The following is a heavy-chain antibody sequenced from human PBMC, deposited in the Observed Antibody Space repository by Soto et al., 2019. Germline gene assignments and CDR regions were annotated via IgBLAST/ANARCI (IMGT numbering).Heavy chain of an antibody. J-gene: IGHJ6*02. CDR1: GFTFSSYA. V-gene: IGHV3-30-3*01. CDR2: ISYDGSNK. CDR3: ARSALSNRSYYYYYGMDV. D-gene: IGHD2-2*01. Sequence: QVQLVEYGGGVVQPGRSLRLSCAASGFTFSSYAMHWVRQAPGKGLEWVAVISYDGSNKYYADSVKGRFTISRDNSKNTLYLQMNSLRAEDTAVYYCARSALSNRSYYYYYGMDVWGQGTTVTVSS.